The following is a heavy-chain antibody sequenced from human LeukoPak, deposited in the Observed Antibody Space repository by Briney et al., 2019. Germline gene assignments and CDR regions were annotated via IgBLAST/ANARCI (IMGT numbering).Heavy chain of an antibody. CDR3: ARESSGYYCDHFQN. V-gene: IGHV3-7*01. CDR2: IKQDGIEK. D-gene: IGHD3-22*01. CDR1: GFTFSNPW. J-gene: IGHJ1*01. Sequence: QTGGSLRLSCAASGFTFSNPWMTWIRQAPGKGLEWVANIKQDGIEKYYADSVEGRFTVSRDNTKKTLFLQMHTLRAEDTAVYYCARESSGYYCDHFQNWGQGSLVTVSS.